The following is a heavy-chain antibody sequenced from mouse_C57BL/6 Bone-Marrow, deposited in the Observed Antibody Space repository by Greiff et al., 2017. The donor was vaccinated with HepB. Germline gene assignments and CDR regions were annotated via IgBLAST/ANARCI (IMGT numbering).Heavy chain of an antibody. CDR1: GFNIKDYY. J-gene: IGHJ4*01. V-gene: IGHV14-2*01. CDR3: AISPLITTVVASYYYAMDY. Sequence: VQLQQSGAELVKPGASVKLSCTASGFNIKDYYMHWVKQRTEQGLEWIGRIDPEDGETKYAPKFQGKATITADTSSNTAYLQLSSLTSEDTAVYYCAISPLITTVVASYYYAMDYWGQGTSVTVSS. CDR2: IDPEDGET. D-gene: IGHD1-1*01.